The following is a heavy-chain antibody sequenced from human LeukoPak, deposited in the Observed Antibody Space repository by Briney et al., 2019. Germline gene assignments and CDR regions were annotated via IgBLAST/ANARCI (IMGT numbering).Heavy chain of an antibody. CDR3: ARDKGTVTPRGYYYYMDV. Sequence: PGGSLRLSCAASGFTFINYWMHWVRQAPGKGLEWVAKIKQDGSEKYYVDSVKGRFTISRDNAKSSLYLQMNNQRAEDTAVYFCARDKGTVTPRGYYYYMDVWGRGTTVTVSS. CDR2: IKQDGSEK. D-gene: IGHD4-11*01. CDR1: GFTFINYW. V-gene: IGHV3-7*01. J-gene: IGHJ6*03.